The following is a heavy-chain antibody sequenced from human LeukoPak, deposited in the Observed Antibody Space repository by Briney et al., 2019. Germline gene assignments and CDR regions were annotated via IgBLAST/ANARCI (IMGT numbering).Heavy chain of an antibody. CDR2: IYNSASF. CDR3: AKNTSTYYYYYIDV. CDR1: GGSITGYY. D-gene: IGHD2-2*01. J-gene: IGHJ6*03. V-gene: IGHV4-59*01. Sequence: SETLSLTCSVSGGSITGYYWNWIRQPPGKGLEWIGYIYNSASFNYNPSLKSRVTMSIDTSKNQISLELTSVTDADTAVYYCAKNTSTYYYYYIDVRGKGTTVIVSS.